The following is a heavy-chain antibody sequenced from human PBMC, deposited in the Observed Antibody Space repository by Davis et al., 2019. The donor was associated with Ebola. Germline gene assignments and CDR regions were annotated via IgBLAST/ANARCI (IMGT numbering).Heavy chain of an antibody. J-gene: IGHJ3*02. CDR1: GHSFTSHW. Sequence: GGSLGLSCKDSGHSFTSHWIGWVRQMPGKGLEWMGLIYTGDSDTRYSPSFRGQVTISADKSIKTAFLQWSSLKASDTAMYYCASLRRTITGMDDAFDIWGQGTMVTVSS. CDR2: IYTGDSDT. V-gene: IGHV5-51*01. CDR3: ASLRRTITGMDDAFDI. D-gene: IGHD2-8*02.